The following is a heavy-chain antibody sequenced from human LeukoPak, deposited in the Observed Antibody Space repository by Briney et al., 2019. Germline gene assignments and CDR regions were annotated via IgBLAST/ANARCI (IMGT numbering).Heavy chain of an antibody. CDR3: ASSYGDYGIEYFQH. J-gene: IGHJ1*01. V-gene: IGHV3-30-3*01. CDR1: GFTFSNYA. D-gene: IGHD4-17*01. CDR2: ISYDGSNK. Sequence: PGRSLRLSCAASGFTFSNYAMHWVRQAPGKGLEWVTVISYDGSNKFYADSVKGRFTISRDNSKNTLYLQMNSLRAEDTAVYYCASSYGDYGIEYFQHWGQGTLVTVSS.